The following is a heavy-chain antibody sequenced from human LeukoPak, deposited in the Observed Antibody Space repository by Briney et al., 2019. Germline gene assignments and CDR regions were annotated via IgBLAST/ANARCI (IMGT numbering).Heavy chain of an antibody. CDR3: AKSPAVDAAFDI. J-gene: IGHJ3*02. D-gene: IGHD4-23*01. Sequence: PGGSLRLSCAASGFTLSNYAMTWVRQAPGKGLEWVSTISSSGGSTYYADSVKGRFTISRDNSKNTLHLQMNSLRAEDTAVYYCAKSPAVDAAFDIWGQGTMVTVSS. CDR1: GFTLSNYA. V-gene: IGHV3-23*01. CDR2: ISSSGGST.